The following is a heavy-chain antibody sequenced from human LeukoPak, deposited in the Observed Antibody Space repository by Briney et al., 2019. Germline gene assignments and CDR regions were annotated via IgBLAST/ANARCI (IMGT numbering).Heavy chain of an antibody. Sequence: PGGSLRLSCAASGFTFSSYWMNWVRQAPGKGLEWVANIKQDGSEKYYVDSVKGRFTISRDNAKNSLYLQMNSLRAEDTAVYYCARDDHCGYDSSYWFDPWGQGTLVTVSS. CDR3: ARDDHCGYDSSYWFDP. J-gene: IGHJ5*02. V-gene: IGHV3-7*01. CDR1: GFTFSSYW. CDR2: IKQDGSEK. D-gene: IGHD5-12*01.